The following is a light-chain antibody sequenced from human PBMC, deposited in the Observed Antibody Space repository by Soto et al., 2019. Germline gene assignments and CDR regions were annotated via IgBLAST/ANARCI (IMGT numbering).Light chain of an antibody. CDR1: NIGSKS. V-gene: IGLV3-21*01. CDR3: QVWDISSGRVV. Sequence: SSELTQPPSVSVAPGKTASVACGGSNIGSKSVHWYQKKSGQAPVLVMYYDSDRPSGIPERFSGSNSGNTATLTISRVEAGDEADYYCQVWDISSGRVVFGGGTKLTVL. J-gene: IGLJ2*01. CDR2: YDS.